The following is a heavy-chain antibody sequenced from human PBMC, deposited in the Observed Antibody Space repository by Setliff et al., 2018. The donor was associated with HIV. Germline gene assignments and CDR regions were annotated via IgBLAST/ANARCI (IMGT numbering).Heavy chain of an antibody. V-gene: IGHV4-4*07. Sequence: NPSETLSLTCTVSGGSINKYYWSWIRQSAGRGLEWIGRIYSTGSINYNPSLKSRVTMSVDTAKNQFSLNLTSVTAADTAIYYRARRHEPYWYFDLWGRGTLVTVSS. CDR2: IYSTGSI. J-gene: IGHJ2*01. CDR3: ARRHEPYWYFDL. CDR1: GGSINKYY.